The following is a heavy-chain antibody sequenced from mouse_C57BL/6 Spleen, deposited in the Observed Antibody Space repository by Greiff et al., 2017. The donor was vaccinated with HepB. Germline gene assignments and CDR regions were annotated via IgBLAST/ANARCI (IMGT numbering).Heavy chain of an antibody. V-gene: IGHV1-80*01. J-gene: IGHJ2*01. Sequence: QVQLKESGAELVKPGASVKISCKASGYAFSSYWLNWVKQRPGKGLEWIGQIYPGDGDTNYNGKFKGKATLTADKSSSTSYMQHSSLTSEDSAVYFGAKEEFSITTVYFDYWGQGTTLTVSS. CDR2: IYPGDGDT. CDR1: GYAFSSYW. CDR3: AKEEFSITTVYFDY. D-gene: IGHD1-1*01.